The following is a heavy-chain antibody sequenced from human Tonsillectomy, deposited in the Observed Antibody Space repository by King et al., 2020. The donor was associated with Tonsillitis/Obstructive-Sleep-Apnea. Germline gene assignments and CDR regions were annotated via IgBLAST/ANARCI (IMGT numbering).Heavy chain of an antibody. CDR1: GYTFTSYA. D-gene: IGHD2-15*01. CDR3: ARVRYCSGGSCYSAVGFDY. Sequence: QLVQSGSELKKPGAPVKVSCKASGYTFTSYAMNWVRQAPGQGLEWMGWINTNTGNPTYAQGFTGRFVFSLDTSVSTAYLQISSLKAEDTAVYYCARVRYCSGGSCYSAVGFDYWGQGTLVTVSS. V-gene: IGHV7-4-1*02. CDR2: INTNTGNP. J-gene: IGHJ4*02.